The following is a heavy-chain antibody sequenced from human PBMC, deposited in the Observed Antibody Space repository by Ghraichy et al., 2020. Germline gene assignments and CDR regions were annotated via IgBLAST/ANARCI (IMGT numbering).Heavy chain of an antibody. J-gene: IGHJ2*01. D-gene: IGHD4-17*01. CDR3: ARDSGDYAMLWYFDL. Sequence: GGSLRLSCAASGFTFSSYSMNWVRQAPGKGLEWVSSSSSSSSYIYYADSVKGRFTISRDNAKNSLYLQMNSLRAEDTAVYYCARDSGDYAMLWYFDLWGRGTLVTVSS. CDR1: GFTFSSYS. V-gene: IGHV3-21*01. CDR2: SSSSSSYI.